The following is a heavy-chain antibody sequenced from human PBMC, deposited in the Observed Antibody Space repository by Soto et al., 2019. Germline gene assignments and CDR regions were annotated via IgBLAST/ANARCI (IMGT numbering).Heavy chain of an antibody. V-gene: IGHV1-69*01. D-gene: IGHD3-3*01. CDR1: GDTFSNFA. CDR2: INPMFIEP. J-gene: IGHJ6*02. Sequence: QMRLVQSGAEVKKPGSSVKVSCKASGDTFSNFAFSWVRRAPGQGLVWMGGINPMFIEPDYAQKFRDRITIVADESTSTVYLELRSLRSDDKGVYFGSKDPHRTGSGSHAFYGMDDWGQGTTVNVTS. CDR3: SKDPHRTGSGSHAFYGMDD.